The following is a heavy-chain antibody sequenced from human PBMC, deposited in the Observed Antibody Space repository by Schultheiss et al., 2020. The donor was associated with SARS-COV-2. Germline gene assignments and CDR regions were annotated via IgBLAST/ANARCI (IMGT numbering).Heavy chain of an antibody. CDR2: ISSTSTYI. D-gene: IGHD4-17*01. V-gene: IGHV3-21*01. CDR3: ARGGLYGFYDY. J-gene: IGHJ4*02. Sequence: GGSLRLSCAASGFTFSSYWMSWVRQAPGKGLEWVSSISSTSTYIYYADSVKGRFTISRDNAKNSLYLQMNSLRAEDTAVYYCARGGLYGFYDYWGQGTLVTVSS. CDR1: GFTFSSYW.